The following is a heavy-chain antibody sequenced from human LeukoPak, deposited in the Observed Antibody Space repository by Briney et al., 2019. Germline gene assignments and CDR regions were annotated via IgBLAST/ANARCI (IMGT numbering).Heavy chain of an antibody. J-gene: IGHJ4*02. CDR3: ARDLVLRYSSHTDS. CDR1: GLSVRSNY. Sequence: GGSLRLSCAASGLSVRSNYMSWVRQAPGKGLEWVSVIYSGGSTYHADSVKGRFTISRDNSQNTLYLQMNSLRAEDTAVYYCARDLVLRYSSHTDSWGQGTLVTVSS. CDR2: IYSGGST. D-gene: IGHD6-19*01. V-gene: IGHV3-66*01.